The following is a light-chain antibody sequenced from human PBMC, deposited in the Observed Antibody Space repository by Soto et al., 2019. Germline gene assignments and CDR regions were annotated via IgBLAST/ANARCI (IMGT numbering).Light chain of an antibody. CDR1: QSVSSK. V-gene: IGKV3-15*01. J-gene: IGKJ4*01. CDR2: GAS. Sequence: EIVLTQSPATLSVSPGDRATLSCRASQSVSSKLAWYQQKPGQAPRVLIYGASTRATGIPARFSGSGSGTEFTLTISSLQSEDFAVYYCQQYNNWPWALTFGGGTKVEIK. CDR3: QQYNNWPWALT.